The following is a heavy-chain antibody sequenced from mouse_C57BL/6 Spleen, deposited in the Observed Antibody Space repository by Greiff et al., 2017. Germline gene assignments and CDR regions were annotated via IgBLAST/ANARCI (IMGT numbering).Heavy chain of an antibody. J-gene: IGHJ3*01. D-gene: IGHD1-1*01. Sequence: EVKLMESGGGLVKPGGSLKLSCAASGFTFSSYAMSWVRQTPEKRLEWVATISDGGSYTYYPDNVKGRFTISRDNAKNNLYLQMSHLKSEDTAMYYGARDRHYYGSSYPAYWGQGTLVTVSA. V-gene: IGHV5-4*01. CDR1: GFTFSSYA. CDR3: ARDRHYYGSSYPAY. CDR2: ISDGGSYT.